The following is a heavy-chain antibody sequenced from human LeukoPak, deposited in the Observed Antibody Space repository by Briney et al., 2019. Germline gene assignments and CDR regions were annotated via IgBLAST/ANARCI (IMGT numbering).Heavy chain of an antibody. CDR3: AKGPLAVVPAFKAKYYFDS. D-gene: IGHD2-2*01. CDR1: GFTFNKSG. V-gene: IGHV3-30*02. CDR2: IRYDENNK. Sequence: GGSLRLSCAAYGFTFNKSGTSWVRQAPGKGMEWVAFIRYDENNKNYADSVKGRFTILRDNSKNTVYLQMNSLRAEDTALYHCAKGPLAVVPAFKAKYYFDSWGQGALVTVSS. J-gene: IGHJ4*02.